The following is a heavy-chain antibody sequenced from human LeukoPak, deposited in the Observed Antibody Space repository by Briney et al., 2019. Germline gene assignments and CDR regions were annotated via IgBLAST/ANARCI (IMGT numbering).Heavy chain of an antibody. CDR2: IYYSGST. J-gene: IGHJ4*02. CDR3: RSGSYYRYALRDY. CDR1: GGSIGSSSYY. Sequence: SETLSLTCTVSGGSIGSSSYYWGWIRQPPGKGLEWIGSIYYSGSTYYNPSLKSRVTISVDTSKNQFSLKLSSVTAADTAVYYCRSGSYYRYALRDYWGQGTLVTVSS. D-gene: IGHD1-26*01. V-gene: IGHV4-39*01.